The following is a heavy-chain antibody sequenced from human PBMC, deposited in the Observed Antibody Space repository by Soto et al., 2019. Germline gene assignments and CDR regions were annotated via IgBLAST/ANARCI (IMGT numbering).Heavy chain of an antibody. D-gene: IGHD3-10*01. Sequence: PSETLSLTCAVSGYSISSGYYWGWIRQPPGKGLEWIGRIYHSGSTYYNPSLKSRVTISVDTSKNQFSLKLSSVTAADTAVYYCARNLYDSGSSPHYWGQGTLVTVSS. V-gene: IGHV4-38-2*01. CDR3: ARNLYDSGSSPHY. J-gene: IGHJ4*02. CDR2: IYHSGST. CDR1: GYSISSGYY.